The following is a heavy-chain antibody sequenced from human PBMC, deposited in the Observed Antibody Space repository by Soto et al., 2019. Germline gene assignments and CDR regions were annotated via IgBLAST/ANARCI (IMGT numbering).Heavy chain of an antibody. V-gene: IGHV3-21*01. D-gene: IGHD2-2*01. Sequence: PGGSLRLSCAASGFTFSSYSMNWVRQAPGKGLEWVSSISCSSSYIYYADSVKGRFTISRDNAKNSLYLQMNSLRAEDTAVYYCAREASIFPGYCSSTSCSYFDYWGQGTLVTVSS. CDR1: GFTFSSYS. J-gene: IGHJ4*02. CDR2: ISCSSSYI. CDR3: AREASIFPGYCSSTSCSYFDY.